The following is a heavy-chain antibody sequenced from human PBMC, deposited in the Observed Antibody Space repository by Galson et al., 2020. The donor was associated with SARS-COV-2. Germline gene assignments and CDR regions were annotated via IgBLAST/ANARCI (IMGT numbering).Heavy chain of an antibody. CDR3: ARAVGNYGDWFDP. D-gene: IGHD4-17*01. Sequence: SETLSLTCSVSGVSIISTHWWTWVRQPPGKGFEWIGDINHSERINYNPSLKSRVSISIDKSKNHFTLKLDSVTAADTATYYCARAVGNYGDWFDPWGQGTLVTVSS. CDR2: INHSERI. CDR1: GVSIISTHW. V-gene: IGHV4-4*02. J-gene: IGHJ5*02.